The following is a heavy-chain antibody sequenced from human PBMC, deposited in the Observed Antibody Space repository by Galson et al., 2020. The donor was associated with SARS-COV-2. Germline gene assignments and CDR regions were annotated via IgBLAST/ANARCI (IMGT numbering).Heavy chain of an antibody. D-gene: IGHD3-22*01. CDR3: ARGNYDSSGGFYYYYGMDV. Sequence: ASVKVSCKASGYTFTNYYIHWVRQAPGQGLEWMGIINPSGGSTRYAQKFQGRVTMTRDTSTSTVYMGLSSLRSEDTAVYYCARGNYDSSGGFYYYYGMDVWGQGTTVTVSS. V-gene: IGHV1-46*01. J-gene: IGHJ6*02. CDR1: GYTFTNYY. CDR2: INPSGGST.